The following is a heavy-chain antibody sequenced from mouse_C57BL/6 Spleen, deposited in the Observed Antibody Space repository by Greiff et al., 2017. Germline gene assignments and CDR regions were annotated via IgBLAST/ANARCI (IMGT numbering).Heavy chain of an antibody. J-gene: IGHJ2*01. CDR1: GYTFTSYG. V-gene: IGHV1-81*01. Sequence: QVQLQESGAELARPGASVKLSCKASGYTFTSYGISWVKQRAGQGLEWIGGINPKSGNTYYNEKFKSKATLTADKSSSTAYMELRSLTSEDSAVYARAGSGENWGQGTTLTVSS. CDR2: INPKSGNT. CDR3: AGSGEN. D-gene: IGHD4-1*01.